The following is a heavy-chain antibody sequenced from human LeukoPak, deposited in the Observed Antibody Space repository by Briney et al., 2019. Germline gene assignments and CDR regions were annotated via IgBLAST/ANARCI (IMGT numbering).Heavy chain of an antibody. Sequence: PSETLSLTCTVSSGSISSYYLSWILQPPGKGLEWIGYIYYSGSTNYNPSLKSRVTISVDTSKNQFSLKLSSVTAADTAVYYCARGYSYGPYYFYYYIDVCGKGTTVTVSS. CDR1: SGSISSYY. D-gene: IGHD5-18*01. CDR3: ARGYSYGPYYFYYYIDV. V-gene: IGHV4-59*01. CDR2: IYYSGST. J-gene: IGHJ6*03.